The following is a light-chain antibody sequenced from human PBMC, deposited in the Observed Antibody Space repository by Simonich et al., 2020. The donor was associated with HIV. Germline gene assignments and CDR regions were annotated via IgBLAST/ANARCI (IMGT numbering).Light chain of an antibody. J-gene: IGKJ5*01. CDR2: GAS. CDR3: QKYNSAPFT. Sequence: EIVMTPSPATLSVSPGERATLSCRASQSVSSNLAWYQQKPGQAPRLLIYGASTRATGIPARFSGSGSGTEFTLTISSMQSEDFATYYCQKYNSAPFTFGQGTRLEIK. V-gene: IGKV3-15*01. CDR1: QSVSSN.